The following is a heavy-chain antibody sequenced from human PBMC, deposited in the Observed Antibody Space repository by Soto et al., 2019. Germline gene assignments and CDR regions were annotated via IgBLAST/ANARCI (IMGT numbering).Heavy chain of an antibody. J-gene: IGHJ6*02. D-gene: IGHD2-2*01. CDR1: GYTFTSYG. Sequence: ASVKVSCTASGYTFTSYGISWVRQAPGQGLEWMGWISAYNGNTNYAQKLQGRVTMTTDTSTSTAYMELRSLRSDDTAVYYCARVPAMRYYYYGMDVWGQGTTVTVSS. CDR2: ISAYNGNT. CDR3: ARVPAMRYYYYGMDV. V-gene: IGHV1-18*01.